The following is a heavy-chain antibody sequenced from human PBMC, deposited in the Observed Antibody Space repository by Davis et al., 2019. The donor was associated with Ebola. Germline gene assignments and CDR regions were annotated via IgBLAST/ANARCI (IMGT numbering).Heavy chain of an antibody. V-gene: IGHV4-34*01. CDR1: GGSISSYY. CDR2: INHSGST. CDR3: ARVEYSSSSKLFDY. J-gene: IGHJ4*02. D-gene: IGHD6-6*01. Sequence: PSETLSLTCTVSGGSISSYYWSWIRQPPGKGLEWIGEINHSGSTNYNPSLKSRVTISVDTSKNQFSLKLSSVTAADTAVYYCARVEYSSSSKLFDYWGQGTLVTVSS.